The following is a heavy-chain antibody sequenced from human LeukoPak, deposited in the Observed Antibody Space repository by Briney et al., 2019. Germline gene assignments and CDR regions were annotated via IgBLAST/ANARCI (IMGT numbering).Heavy chain of an antibody. CDR1: GGSISSGGYY. CDR2: IYYSGST. D-gene: IGHD6-13*01. J-gene: IGHJ4*02. V-gene: IGHV4-31*03. CDR3: ARDRSSSWYGRGYFDY. Sequence: SETLSLTCTVSGGSISSGGYYWSWIRQHPGKGLEWIGYIYYSGSTYYNPSLKSRVTISVDTSKNQFSLKLSSVTAADTAVYYCARDRSSSWYGRGYFDYWGQGTLVTVSS.